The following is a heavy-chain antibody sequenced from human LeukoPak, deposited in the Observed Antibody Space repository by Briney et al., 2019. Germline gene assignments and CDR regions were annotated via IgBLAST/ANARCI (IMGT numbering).Heavy chain of an antibody. CDR1: GFTFSNYA. V-gene: IGHV3-30*04. J-gene: IGHJ4*02. CDR2: VSHDGRNQ. Sequence: PGGSLRLSCAASGFTFSNYAMHWVRQAPGKGQEWVAIVSHDGRNQYYAESVKGRFTISRDSSKNTVSLKMNSLRAGDSALYYCGRDPSARVTIDFWGQGTLVTVSS. CDR3: GRDPSARVTIDF. D-gene: IGHD5-24*01.